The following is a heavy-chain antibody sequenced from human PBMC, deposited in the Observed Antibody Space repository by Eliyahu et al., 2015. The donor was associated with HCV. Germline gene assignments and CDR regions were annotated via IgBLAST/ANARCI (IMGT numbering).Heavy chain of an antibody. CDR1: GFSFNIXA. CDR3: ARKGLVVLPDQ. J-gene: IGHJ5*02. V-gene: IGHV3-23*01. D-gene: IGHD2-2*01. CDR2: ISRRGDNT. Sequence: EVQLLESGGGLVQPGGSLTLSXAASGFSFNIXAMGWVRQAPGKGXEWVSSISRRGDNTYYXEXVKVRFTVSRDNSKNTLSLQMNSLRVXDTAIYYCARKGLVVLPDQWGQGTLVXVSS.